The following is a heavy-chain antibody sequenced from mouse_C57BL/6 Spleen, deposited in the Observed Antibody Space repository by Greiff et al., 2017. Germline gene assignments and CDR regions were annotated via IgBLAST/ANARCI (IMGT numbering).Heavy chain of an antibody. V-gene: IGHV1-50*01. CDR1: GYTFTSYW. CDR2: IDPSDSYT. J-gene: IGHJ4*01. Sequence: QVQLQQPGAELVKPGASVKLSCKASGYTFTSYWMQWVKQRPGQGLEWIGEIDPSDSYTNYNQKFKGKATLTVDTSSSTAYMQHSSLTSEDSAVYYCARAYGNFAMDYWGQGTSVTVSS. CDR3: ARAYGNFAMDY. D-gene: IGHD2-1*01.